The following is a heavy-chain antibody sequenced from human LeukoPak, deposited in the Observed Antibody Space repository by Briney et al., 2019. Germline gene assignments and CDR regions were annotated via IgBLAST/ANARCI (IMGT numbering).Heavy chain of an antibody. D-gene: IGHD3-22*01. CDR1: VGSISSSSYY. Sequence: SETLSLTCTVSVGSISSSSYYWGWIRQPPGKGLEWIGSIYYSGSTYYNTSLKSRVTISVDTSKNQCSVKLSSVLAADTAVYYCARTQFDYYGSSGYYAIDYWGQGTLVTVSS. CDR2: IYYSGST. J-gene: IGHJ4*02. V-gene: IGHV4-39*07. CDR3: ARTQFDYYGSSGYYAIDY.